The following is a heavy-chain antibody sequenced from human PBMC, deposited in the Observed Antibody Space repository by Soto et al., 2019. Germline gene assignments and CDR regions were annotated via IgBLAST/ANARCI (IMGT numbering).Heavy chain of an antibody. V-gene: IGHV3-33*01. CDR3: ARDAYDSSGYYPFDY. Sequence: QSGGTLRLSCAASGFTFSSYGMHWVRQAPGKGLEWVAVIWYDGSNKYYADSVKGRFTISRDNSKNKLYLQMNSLRAEDTAVYYCARDAYDSSGYYPFDYWGQGTLVTVSS. D-gene: IGHD3-22*01. J-gene: IGHJ4*02. CDR1: GFTFSSYG. CDR2: IWYDGSNK.